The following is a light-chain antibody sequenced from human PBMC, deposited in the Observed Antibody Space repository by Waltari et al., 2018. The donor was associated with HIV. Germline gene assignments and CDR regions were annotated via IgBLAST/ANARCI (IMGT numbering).Light chain of an antibody. CDR2: GAS. V-gene: IGKV3-15*01. Sequence: EIVMTQSPATLSVSPGERATLSCRASQSVSSNLAWYQQKPGPAPRLLIYGASTSATGIPARFSGSGSGTEFTLTISSLQSEDFAVYYCQQYNNWPRTFGQGTKVEIK. J-gene: IGKJ1*01. CDR3: QQYNNWPRT. CDR1: QSVSSN.